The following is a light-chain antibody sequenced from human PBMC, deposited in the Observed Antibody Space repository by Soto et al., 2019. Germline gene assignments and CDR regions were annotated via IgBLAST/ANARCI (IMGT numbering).Light chain of an antibody. V-gene: IGLV4-69*01. CDR3: QTWGSGIVV. J-gene: IGLJ2*01. CDR2: LNSDGSH. Sequence: QSVLTQSPSASASLGASVKLTCTLSSGHSNYAIAWHQQQSKKGPRYLMKLNSDGSHSKGDGIPDRFSGSSSGAERYLTISSLQSEDEADYYCQTWGSGIVVFGGGTKVTVL. CDR1: SGHSNYA.